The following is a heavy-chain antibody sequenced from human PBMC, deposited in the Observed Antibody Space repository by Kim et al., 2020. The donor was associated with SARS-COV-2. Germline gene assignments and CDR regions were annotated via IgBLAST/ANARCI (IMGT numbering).Heavy chain of an antibody. CDR3: ARDANYYDSSGYYYFDY. D-gene: IGHD3-22*01. CDR1: GGSISSGGYY. CDR2: IYYSGST. J-gene: IGHJ4*02. V-gene: IGHV4-31*03. Sequence: SETLSLTCTVSGGSISSGGYYWSWIRQHPGKGLEWIGYIYYSGSTYYNPSLKSRVTISVDTSKNQFSLKLSSVTAADTAVYYCARDANYYDSSGYYYFDYWGQGTLVTVSS.